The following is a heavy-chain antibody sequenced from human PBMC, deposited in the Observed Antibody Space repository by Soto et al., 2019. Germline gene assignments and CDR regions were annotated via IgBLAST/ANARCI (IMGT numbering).Heavy chain of an antibody. Sequence: QVQLVQSGAEVKKPGASVKVSCKASGYTFTSYDINWGRLATGQGREWMGWMNPNRGNTAYAEKFQGSVTMTRNTSISTAYMELSILRSEDTAVYYCARLKDDDAVAWGQGTLVTVAS. CDR1: GYTFTSYD. J-gene: IGHJ5*02. CDR3: ARLKDDDAVA. CDR2: MNPNRGNT. V-gene: IGHV1-8*01. D-gene: IGHD2-2*01.